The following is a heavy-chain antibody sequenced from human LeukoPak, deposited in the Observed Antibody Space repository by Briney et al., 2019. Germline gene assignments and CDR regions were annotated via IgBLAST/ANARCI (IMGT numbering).Heavy chain of an antibody. V-gene: IGHV4-59*01. Sequence: HPSETLSLTRTVSGGSINDASWNWIRKPPGQGLEWIGYIYHSGGTNYNPSLKSRVTISLDTSKNQFSLKLSSVTAADTAVYYCARVGTYYRSLDYWGQGTLVTVSS. CDR1: GGSINDAS. CDR2: IYHSGGT. CDR3: ARVGTYYRSLDY. J-gene: IGHJ4*02. D-gene: IGHD3-10*01.